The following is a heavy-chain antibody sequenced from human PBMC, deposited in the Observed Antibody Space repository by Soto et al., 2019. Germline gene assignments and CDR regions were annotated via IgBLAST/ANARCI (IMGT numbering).Heavy chain of an antibody. J-gene: IGHJ4*02. CDR2: VYYSGTT. CDR1: GGSVSDKTYY. Sequence: QVQLQESGPGLLKPSETLSLTCSVSGGSVSDKTYYWCWIRQPPGKRMEWIGYVYYSGTTNFNTYLRSRVTISADLSNNLFSQRLSSVTTADTAIYYCARTKVVAKTLRSRYFFDYWGQGTLGSGSS. V-gene: IGHV4-61*01. CDR3: ARTKVVAKTLRSRYFFDY. D-gene: IGHD2-21*01.